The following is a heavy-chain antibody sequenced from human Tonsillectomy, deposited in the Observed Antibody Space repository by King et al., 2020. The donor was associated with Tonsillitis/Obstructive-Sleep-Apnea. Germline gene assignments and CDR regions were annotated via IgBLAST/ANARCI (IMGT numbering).Heavy chain of an antibody. CDR2: IYSGGST. J-gene: IGHJ6*03. D-gene: IGHD3-3*01. CDR1: GFTVSSNY. CDR3: ARDQGFLEWLDYMDV. Sequence: VQLVESGGGFVQPGGSLRLSCAASGFTVSSNYMSWVRQAPGKGLEWVSVIYSGGSTFYAESVKGRFTISRDNSKNTLYLQMNSLRAEDTAVYYCARDQGFLEWLDYMDVWGKGTTVTVSS. V-gene: IGHV3-66*01.